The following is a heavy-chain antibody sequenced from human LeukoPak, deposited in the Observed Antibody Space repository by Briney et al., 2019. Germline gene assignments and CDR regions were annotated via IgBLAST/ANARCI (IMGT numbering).Heavy chain of an antibody. Sequence: PSETLSLTCTVSGGSISSCYWSWIRQPAGKGLEWIGRIYTSGSTNYNPSLKSRVTMSVDTSKNQFSLKLSSVTAADTAVYYCAGVDDSSGYYLNWGQGTLVTVSS. CDR1: GGSISSCY. CDR3: AGVDDSSGYYLN. D-gene: IGHD3-22*01. J-gene: IGHJ4*02. CDR2: IYTSGST. V-gene: IGHV4-4*07.